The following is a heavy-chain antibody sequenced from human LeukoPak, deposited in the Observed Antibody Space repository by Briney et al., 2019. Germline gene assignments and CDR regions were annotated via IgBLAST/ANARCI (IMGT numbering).Heavy chain of an antibody. CDR2: ISAYNGNT. J-gene: IGHJ3*02. CDR1: GYTFTSYG. CDR3: ARDQREGIAARPGLNAFDI. V-gene: IGHV1-18*01. Sequence: ASVKVSCKASGYTFTSYGISWVRQAPGQGLEWMGWISAYNGNTNYAQKLQGRVTMTTDTSTSTAYMELRSLRSDDTAVYYCARDQREGIAARPGLNAFDIWGQGTMVTVSS. D-gene: IGHD6-6*01.